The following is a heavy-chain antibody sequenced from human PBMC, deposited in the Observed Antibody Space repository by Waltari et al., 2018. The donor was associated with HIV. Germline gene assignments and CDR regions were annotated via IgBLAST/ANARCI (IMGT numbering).Heavy chain of an antibody. D-gene: IGHD3-22*01. CDR3: ARHLMPYDSSGGGAFDI. CDR2: IYYSGST. J-gene: IGHJ3*02. CDR1: GGSISTYY. Sequence: QVQLQESGPGLVKPSETLSLTCSVSGGSISTYYWSWIRQPPGKGLEWIGYIYYSGSTNNNPARKSRVTISVDTSKNQFSRKLSSVTAAYTAVYYCARHLMPYDSSGGGAFDIWGQGTMVTVSS. V-gene: IGHV4-59*08.